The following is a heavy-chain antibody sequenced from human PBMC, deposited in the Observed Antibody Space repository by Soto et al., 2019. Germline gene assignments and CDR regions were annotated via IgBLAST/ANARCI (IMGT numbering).Heavy chain of an antibody. D-gene: IGHD3-10*01. J-gene: IGHJ3*02. Sequence: GGSLRLSCAASGFSFSTYEMNWVRQAPGKGLEWVSYISKNGIDIYYADSVKGRFTISRDNAHNSLFLQMNSLRAEDTAVYYCAPRKSGSFNIGAFDIWGQGTMVTVSS. CDR2: ISKNGIDI. CDR3: APRKSGSFNIGAFDI. V-gene: IGHV3-48*03. CDR1: GFSFSTYE.